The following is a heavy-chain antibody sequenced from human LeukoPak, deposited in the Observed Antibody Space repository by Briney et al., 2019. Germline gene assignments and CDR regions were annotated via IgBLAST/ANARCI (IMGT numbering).Heavy chain of an antibody. CDR1: GFTFSSYA. CDR3: ASHEGRITMIVVVIQS. CDR2: ISGSGGST. Sequence: GGSLRLSCAASGFTFSSYAMSWVRQAPGKGLEWVSAISGSGGSTYYADSVKGRFTISRDNSKNTLYLQMNSLGAEDTAVYYCASHEGRITMIVVVIQSWGQGTLVTVSS. J-gene: IGHJ4*02. V-gene: IGHV3-23*01. D-gene: IGHD3-22*01.